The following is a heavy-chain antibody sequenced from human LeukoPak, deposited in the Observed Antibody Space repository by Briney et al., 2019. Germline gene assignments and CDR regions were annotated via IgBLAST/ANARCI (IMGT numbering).Heavy chain of an antibody. CDR3: ARGAMVRGVITVYYYYMDV. D-gene: IGHD3-10*01. J-gene: IGHJ6*03. CDR1: GYTFTGYY. CDR2: INPNSGGT. V-gene: IGHV1-2*06. Sequence: AAVKVSCKASGYTFTGYYMHWVRQAPGQGLEWMGRINPNSGGTNYAQKFQGRVTMTRDTSISTAYMELSRLRSDDTAVYYCARGAMVRGVITVYYYYMDVWGKGTTVTVSS.